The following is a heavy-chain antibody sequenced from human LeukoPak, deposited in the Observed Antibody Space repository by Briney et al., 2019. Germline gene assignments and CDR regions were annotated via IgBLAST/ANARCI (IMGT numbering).Heavy chain of an antibody. D-gene: IGHD5-18*01. CDR1: GGSISSGSYY. CDR2: IYTSGST. CDR3: ARSVCGYSYGWNRSYFDY. J-gene: IGHJ4*02. V-gene: IGHV4-61*02. Sequence: PSETLSLTCTVSGGSISSGSYYWSCIRQPAGKGLEWIGRIYTSGSTNYNPSLKSRVTISVDTSKNQFSLKLSSVTAADTAVYYCARSVCGYSYGWNRSYFDYWGQGTLVTVSS.